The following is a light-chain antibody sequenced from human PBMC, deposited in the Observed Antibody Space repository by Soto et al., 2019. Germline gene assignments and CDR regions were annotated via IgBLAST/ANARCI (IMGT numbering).Light chain of an antibody. V-gene: IGKV3-15*01. Sequence: EILMTQSPATLSVSPGERVTFSCRASQSVSYYLAWYQQKPGQAPRLLIYDASTRATGIPVRFSGSGSGTEFTLTISSLQSEDFALYYCQQYNKWRTFGQGTKVDIK. CDR3: QQYNKWRT. CDR1: QSVSYY. CDR2: DAS. J-gene: IGKJ1*01.